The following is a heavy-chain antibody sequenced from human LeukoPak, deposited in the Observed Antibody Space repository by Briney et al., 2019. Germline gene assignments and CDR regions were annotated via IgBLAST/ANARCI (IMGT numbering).Heavy chain of an antibody. Sequence: PSETLSLTCAVYGGSFSGYYWSWIRQPPGKGLEWIGEINHSGSTNYNPSLKSRVTISVDTSKNQFSPKLSSVTAADTAVYYCARESYYGMDVWGQGTTVTVSS. CDR2: INHSGST. V-gene: IGHV4-34*01. CDR1: GGSFSGYY. CDR3: ARESYYGMDV. J-gene: IGHJ6*02.